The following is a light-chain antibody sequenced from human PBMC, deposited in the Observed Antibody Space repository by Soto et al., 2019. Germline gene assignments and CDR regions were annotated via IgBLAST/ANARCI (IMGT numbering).Light chain of an antibody. CDR1: QFVSSR. V-gene: IGKV3-15*01. Sequence: DIVVTQSPATLCASPGERVTLSCRSSQFVSSRLAWYQRRPGQVPRLLIYDTSTRAPGISARFSGSGSGTEFTLTISSLQSEDFAVYYCQEYIQWPPGMFGPGTMVDVK. CDR3: QEYIQWPPGM. CDR2: DTS. J-gene: IGKJ1*01.